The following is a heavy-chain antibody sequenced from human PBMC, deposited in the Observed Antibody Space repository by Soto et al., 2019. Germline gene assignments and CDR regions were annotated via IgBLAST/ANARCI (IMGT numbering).Heavy chain of an antibody. CDR3: AKSGQITIFGVVIIAYFDY. D-gene: IGHD3-3*01. CDR1: GFTFRSYG. Sequence: GGSLRLSCAASGFTFRSYGMHWVRQAPGKGLEWVAVISYDGSNKYYADSVKGRFTISRDNSKNTLYLQMNSLRAEDTAVYYCAKSGQITIFGVVIIAYFDYWGQGTLVTVSS. J-gene: IGHJ4*02. CDR2: ISYDGSNK. V-gene: IGHV3-30*18.